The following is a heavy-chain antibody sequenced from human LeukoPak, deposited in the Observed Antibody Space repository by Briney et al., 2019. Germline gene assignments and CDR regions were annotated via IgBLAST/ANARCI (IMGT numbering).Heavy chain of an antibody. CDR1: GYSFASYW. CDR3: ARRRAVAGTYYFDS. J-gene: IGHJ4*02. D-gene: IGHD6-19*01. CDR2: IYPGDSNT. Sequence: GESLKISCKGSGYSFASYWICWVRQMPGKGLEWMGIIYPGDSNTRYSPSFQGHVTISADKSISTAYLQWSSLQASDTAMYYCARRRAVAGTYYFDSWGQGTLVTVSS. V-gene: IGHV5-51*01.